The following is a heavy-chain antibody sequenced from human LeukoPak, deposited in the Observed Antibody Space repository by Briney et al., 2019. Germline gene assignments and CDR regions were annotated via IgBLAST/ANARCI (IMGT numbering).Heavy chain of an antibody. J-gene: IGHJ4*02. CDR3: ARNNYGDS. Sequence: GGSLRLSCAASGFTFSSFDMNWVGQAPGKGLEWISYISSGGRTIYYADSVKGRFTISRDNAKNLLYLQMNSLRAEDTAVYYCARNNYGDSWGQGTRVTVSS. CDR2: ISSGGRTI. V-gene: IGHV3-48*03. CDR1: GFTFSSFD.